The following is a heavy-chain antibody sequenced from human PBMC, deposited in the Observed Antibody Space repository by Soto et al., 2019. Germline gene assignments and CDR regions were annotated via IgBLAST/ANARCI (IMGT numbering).Heavy chain of an antibody. CDR2: IGSTGIYI. V-gene: IGHV3-21*01. CDR3: ARDGYYYGMDV. J-gene: IGHJ6*02. Sequence: PGGSLRLSCAASGFTFSTYTMNWVRQAPGKGLEWVSSIGSTGIYIYYADSMKGRFTISRDNAKNSLYLQMNSLRAEDTAVYYCARDGYYYGMDVWGQGTTVTVSS. CDR1: GFTFSTYT.